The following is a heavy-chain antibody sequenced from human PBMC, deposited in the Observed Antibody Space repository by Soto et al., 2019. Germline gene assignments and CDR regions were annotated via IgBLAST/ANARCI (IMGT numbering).Heavy chain of an antibody. V-gene: IGHV3-23*01. Sequence: EVQLLESGGGLVQPGGSLRLSCAASGFSLNSYSTNWVRQAPGKGLEWVSGISDSGGSTYYADSMKGRFTISKDNSENTLYLQMDSLRAEDTAVYYCAKGRGGSYYSALDYWGQGTLVTVSS. CDR1: GFSLNSYS. CDR3: AKGRGGSYYSALDY. J-gene: IGHJ4*02. CDR2: ISDSGGST. D-gene: IGHD2-15*01.